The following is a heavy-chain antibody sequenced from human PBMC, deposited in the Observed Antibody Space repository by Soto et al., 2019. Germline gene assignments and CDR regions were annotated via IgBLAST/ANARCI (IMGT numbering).Heavy chain of an antibody. CDR1: GGSISSGDYY. CDR2: IYYSGST. CDR3: ARGSYYYDSSGYYHY. Sequence: SETLSLTCTVSGGSISSGDYYWSWIRQPPGKGLEWIGYIYYSGSTYYNPSLKSRVTISVDTSKNQFSLKLSSVTAADMAVYYCARGSYYYDSSGYYHYGGQGTVVTVS. D-gene: IGHD3-22*01. V-gene: IGHV4-30-4*01. J-gene: IGHJ4*02.